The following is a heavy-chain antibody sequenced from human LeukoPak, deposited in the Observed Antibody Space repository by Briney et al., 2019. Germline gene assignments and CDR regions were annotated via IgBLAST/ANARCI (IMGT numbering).Heavy chain of an antibody. CDR3: ARGGPINYDFWSGQNWFDP. D-gene: IGHD3-3*01. J-gene: IGHJ5*02. CDR1: GGTFSSYA. V-gene: IGHV1-69*05. Sequence: SVKVSCKASGGTFSSYAISWVRQTPGQGLEWMGGIIPIFGTANYAQKFQGRVTITTDESTSTAYMELSSLRSEDTAVYYCARGGPINYDFWSGQNWFDPWGQGTLVTVSS. CDR2: IIPIFGTA.